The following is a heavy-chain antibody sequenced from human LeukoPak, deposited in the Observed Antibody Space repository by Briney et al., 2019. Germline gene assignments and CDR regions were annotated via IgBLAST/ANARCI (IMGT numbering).Heavy chain of an antibody. V-gene: IGHV4-59*08. Sequence: SETLSLTCTVSGGSISSYYWSWIRQPPGKGLEWIGYIYYSGSTNYNPSLKSRVTISVDTSKNQFSLKLSSVTAADTAVYYCARHSSSWYTVWFDPWGQGTLVTASS. CDR2: IYYSGST. D-gene: IGHD6-13*01. CDR3: ARHSSSWYTVWFDP. J-gene: IGHJ5*02. CDR1: GGSISSYY.